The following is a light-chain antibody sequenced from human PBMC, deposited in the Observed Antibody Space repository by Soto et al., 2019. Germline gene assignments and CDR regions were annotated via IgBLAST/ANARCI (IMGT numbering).Light chain of an antibody. CDR3: SSYTTSGTVV. J-gene: IGLJ2*01. V-gene: IGLV2-14*03. CDR2: DVS. Sequence: QSALTQPASVSGSPGQSITISCTGTSSDVGAYYYVSWYQQHPGKAPKVMIYDVSNWPSWVPNRCSGSTSGNTASLTIYGLQSEYEADYGCSSYTTSGTVVFVGGTKVTVL. CDR1: SSDVGAYYY.